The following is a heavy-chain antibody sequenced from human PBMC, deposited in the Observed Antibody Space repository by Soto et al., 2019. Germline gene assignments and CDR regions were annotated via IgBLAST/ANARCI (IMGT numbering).Heavy chain of an antibody. Sequence: ASVKVSCKASGYTFTSYDINWVRQATGQGLEWMGWMNPNSGNTGYAQKFQGRVTMTRNTSISTAYMELSSLRSEVTAVYYCARVREYYDSSGYYNWFDPWGQGTLVTVSS. CDR1: GYTFTSYD. D-gene: IGHD3-22*01. CDR2: MNPNSGNT. J-gene: IGHJ5*02. CDR3: ARVREYYDSSGYYNWFDP. V-gene: IGHV1-8*01.